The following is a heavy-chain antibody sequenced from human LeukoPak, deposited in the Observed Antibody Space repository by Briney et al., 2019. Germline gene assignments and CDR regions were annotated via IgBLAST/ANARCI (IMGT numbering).Heavy chain of an antibody. CDR2: IYYSGST. D-gene: IGHD4-23*01. V-gene: IGHV4-59*01. CDR1: GGSISSYY. J-gene: IGHJ4*02. CDR3: ARDLGGGTDFDY. Sequence: SETLSLTCTVSGGSISSYYWSWIRQPPGKGLEWIGYIYYSGSTNYNPSLKSRVTISVDTSKNQFSLKLSSVTAADTAVYYCARDLGGGTDFDYGGQGTLVTVSS.